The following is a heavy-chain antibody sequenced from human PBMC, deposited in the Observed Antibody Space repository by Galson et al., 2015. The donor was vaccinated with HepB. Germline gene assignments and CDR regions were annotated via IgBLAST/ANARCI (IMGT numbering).Heavy chain of an antibody. CDR1: GYTFTSYG. CDR2: ISAYNGNT. Sequence: SVKVSCKASGYTFTSYGISWVRQAPGQGLEWMGWISAYNGNTNYAQKLQGRVTMTTDTSTSTAYMELRSLRSDDTAVYYCARVGRYSGYERYNWFDPWGQGTLVTVSS. CDR3: ARVGRYSGYERYNWFDP. J-gene: IGHJ5*02. V-gene: IGHV1-18*01. D-gene: IGHD5-12*01.